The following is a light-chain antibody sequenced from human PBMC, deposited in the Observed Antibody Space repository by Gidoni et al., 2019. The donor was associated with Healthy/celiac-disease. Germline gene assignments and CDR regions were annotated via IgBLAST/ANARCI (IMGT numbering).Light chain of an antibody. CDR2: AAS. V-gene: IGKV1-39*01. CDR1: QSISNY. CDR3: QQSYSTPFT. Sequence: DIQMSQSPSSLSASVGDRVTITCRASQSISNYLNWYQQKPGKAPKLLIYAASSLQSGVPSRFSGSGSGTDLTLTISSLQPEDFATYHCQQSYSTPFTFGPGTKVDIK. J-gene: IGKJ3*01.